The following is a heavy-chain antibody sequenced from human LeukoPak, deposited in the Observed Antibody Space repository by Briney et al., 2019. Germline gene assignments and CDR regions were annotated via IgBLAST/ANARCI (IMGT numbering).Heavy chain of an antibody. D-gene: IGHD2-21*01. J-gene: IGHJ5*02. Sequence: PSATLSLTCSVSGASISSQYWTWIRQPPGKGLEWIGYIYNSGSTNYNPSLKSRVTMSIDTSKNQFSLRLTSVTAADAAVYYCARRRIDSMYNWFDPWGQGTLVIVSS. CDR2: IYNSGST. CDR1: GASISSQY. CDR3: ARRRIDSMYNWFDP. V-gene: IGHV4-59*11.